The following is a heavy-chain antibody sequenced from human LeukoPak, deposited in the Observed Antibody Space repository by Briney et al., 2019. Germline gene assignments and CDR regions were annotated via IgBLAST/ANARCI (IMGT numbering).Heavy chain of an antibody. D-gene: IGHD3-10*01. CDR3: ARDGAENWFDP. J-gene: IGHJ5*02. Sequence: PSETLSLTCTVSGGSISSYYWSWIRQPPGKGLEWIGYIYYSGSTNYNPSLKSRVTISVDTSKNQFSLKLSSVTAADTAVYYCARDGAENWFDPWGHGTLLTVSS. CDR1: GGSISSYY. CDR2: IYYSGST. V-gene: IGHV4-59*01.